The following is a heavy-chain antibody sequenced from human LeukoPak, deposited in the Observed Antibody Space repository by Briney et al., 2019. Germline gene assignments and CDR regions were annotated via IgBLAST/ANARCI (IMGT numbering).Heavy chain of an antibody. V-gene: IGHV3-23*01. CDR1: GFTFSSYA. CDR2: MTGSGGST. CDR3: AKDPKQLVQCYYYYMDV. Sequence: GGSLRLSCAASGFTFSSYAMSWVRQAPGKGLEWVSTMTGSGGSTYYADSVKGRFTISRDNSKNTLYLQMNSLRAEDTAVYYCAKDPKQLVQCYYYYMDVWGKGTTVTISS. D-gene: IGHD6-13*01. J-gene: IGHJ6*03.